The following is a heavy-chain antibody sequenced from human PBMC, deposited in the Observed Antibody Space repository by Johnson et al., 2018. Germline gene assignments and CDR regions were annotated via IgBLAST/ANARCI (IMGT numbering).Heavy chain of an antibody. D-gene: IGHD1-26*01. CDR1: GFTFGDYA. J-gene: IGHJ3*02. Sequence: VQLVESGGGLVQPGRSLRLSCTASGFTFGDYAMSWFRQAPGKGLEWVGFIRSKAYGGTTEYAASVKGRFTIPRDDSKSIAYLQMNSLKTEDTAVYYCTRGPSGSHDAFDIWGQATLVTVSS. CDR2: IRSKAYGGTT. V-gene: IGHV3-49*03. CDR3: TRGPSGSHDAFDI.